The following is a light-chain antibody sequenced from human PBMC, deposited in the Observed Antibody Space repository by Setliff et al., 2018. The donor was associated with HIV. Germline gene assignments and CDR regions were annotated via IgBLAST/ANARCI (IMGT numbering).Light chain of an antibody. CDR3: SSYTTSGLVL. Sequence: QSVLTQPASVSGSPGQSITISCTGTSSDVGGYTYVSWYQHHPGKAPKLMISGVNKRPSGVSNRFSGSKSGNTASPTISGLQAADEADYYCSSYTTSGLVLFGGGTK. J-gene: IGLJ2*01. V-gene: IGLV2-14*03. CDR2: GVN. CDR1: SSDVGGYTY.